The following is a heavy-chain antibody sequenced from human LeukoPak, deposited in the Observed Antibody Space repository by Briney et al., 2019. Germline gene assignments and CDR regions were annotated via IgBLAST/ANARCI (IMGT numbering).Heavy chain of an antibody. CDR1: GGSISTYY. D-gene: IGHD5-12*01. CDR3: ARDGYSGSDAL. J-gene: IGHJ4*02. Sequence: SETLSLACTVSGGSISTYYRSWIRQPPGKGLEWIGYIYHSGSTNYNPSLKSRITISVDTSQNQFSLKLSSVTAADTAVYYCARDGYSGSDALWGQGTLVTVSS. V-gene: IGHV4-59*01. CDR2: IYHSGST.